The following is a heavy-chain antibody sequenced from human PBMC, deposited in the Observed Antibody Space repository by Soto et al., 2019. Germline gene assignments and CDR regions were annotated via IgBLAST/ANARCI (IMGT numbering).Heavy chain of an antibody. D-gene: IGHD6-25*01. V-gene: IGHV3-30-3*01. CDR2: ISYDGSNK. CDR3: ARGPPATRGYFQH. CDR1: GFTFSSYA. Sequence: GGSLRLSCAASGFTFSSYAMHWVRQAPGKGLEWVAVISYDGSNKYYADSVKGRFTISRDNSKNTLYLQMNSLRAEDTAVYYCARGPPATRGYFQHWGQGTLVTVSS. J-gene: IGHJ1*01.